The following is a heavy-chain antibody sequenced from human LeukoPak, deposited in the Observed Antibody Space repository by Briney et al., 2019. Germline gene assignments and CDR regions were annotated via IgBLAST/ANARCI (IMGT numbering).Heavy chain of an antibody. Sequence: SVTVSCKASGGTFSSYAISWVRQAPGQGLEWMGRIIPILGIANYAQKFQGRVTITADKSTSTAYMELSSLRSEDTAVYYCARVPSWGYFDYWGQGTLVTVSS. CDR3: ARVPSWGYFDY. CDR1: GGTFSSYA. CDR2: IIPILGIA. V-gene: IGHV1-69*04. D-gene: IGHD3-16*01. J-gene: IGHJ4*02.